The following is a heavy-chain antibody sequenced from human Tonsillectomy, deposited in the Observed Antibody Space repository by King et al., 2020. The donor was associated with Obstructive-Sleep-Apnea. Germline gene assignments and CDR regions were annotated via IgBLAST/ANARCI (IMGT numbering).Heavy chain of an antibody. V-gene: IGHV5-51*01. D-gene: IGHD5-18*01. CDR3: ASPLGSGYSYGYHAFDI. J-gene: IGHJ3*02. Sequence: VQLVESGAEVKKPGESLKISCKGSGYSCTSYWIGWVRQMPGKGLEWMGIIYPGDADTRYSPSFQGQVTISADKSISTAYLQWSSLKASDTAMYYCASPLGSGYSYGYHAFDIWGQGTMVTVSS. CDR1: GYSCTSYW. CDR2: IYPGDADT.